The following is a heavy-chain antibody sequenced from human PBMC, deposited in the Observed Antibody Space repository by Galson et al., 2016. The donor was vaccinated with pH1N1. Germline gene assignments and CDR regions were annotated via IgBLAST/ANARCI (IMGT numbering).Heavy chain of an antibody. CDR2: IYTSGST. J-gene: IGHJ6*02. CDR3: ARGRIDSAGSGSYYSNYYYGMDV. Sequence: TLSLTCSVSGDSMTSGFYYWSWNRQPAGKGLEYIGYIYTSGSTNYNPSLKSRLTISVDTSKNQASLKLSSVTAADTAVYYCARGRIDSAGSGSYYSNYYYGMDVWGQGTTVTVSS. D-gene: IGHD3-10*01. CDR1: GDSMTSGFYY. V-gene: IGHV4-61*09.